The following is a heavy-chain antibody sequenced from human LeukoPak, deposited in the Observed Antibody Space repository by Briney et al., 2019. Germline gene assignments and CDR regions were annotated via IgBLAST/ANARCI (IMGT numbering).Heavy chain of an antibody. Sequence: GGSLRLSCAASGFTFSRSWMSWVRQAPGKGLEGVANIKQDASFKGYIESVKGRFTISRDNAENSLYLQMNSLRDEDTAVYYCARDGYGGYLDCWGQGTMVTVSS. CDR2: IKQDASFK. J-gene: IGHJ4*02. V-gene: IGHV3-7*01. D-gene: IGHD6-13*01. CDR1: GFTFSRSW. CDR3: ARDGYGGYLDC.